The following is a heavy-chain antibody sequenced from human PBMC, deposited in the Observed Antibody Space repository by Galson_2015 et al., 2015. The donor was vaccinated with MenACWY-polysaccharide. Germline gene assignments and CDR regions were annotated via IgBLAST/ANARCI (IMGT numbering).Heavy chain of an antibody. CDR2: ISAGNGRT. V-gene: IGHV1-3*01. Sequence: SVKVSCKASGYIFTNYAMHWVRQAPGRSFEWMGWISAGNGRTEYSQKFQGRVTITRDTSASTAYMEVGSLRSEDTAVYYCARDSENLDYWGQGTLVTVSS. CDR3: ARDSENLDY. D-gene: IGHD6-19*01. J-gene: IGHJ4*02. CDR1: GYIFTNYA.